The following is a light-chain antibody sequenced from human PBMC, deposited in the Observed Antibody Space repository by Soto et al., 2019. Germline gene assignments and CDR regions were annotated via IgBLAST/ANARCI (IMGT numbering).Light chain of an antibody. J-gene: IGLJ2*01. CDR2: GNS. CDR1: SSNIGAGYN. Sequence: QSVLTQPPSVSGAPGQRVTISCTGSSSNIGAGYNVHWYQQLPGTAPKLLIYGNSNRPSGFPDRFSGSKSGTSASLAITGLQDEDEADYYCQSYDSRLSGVVFGGGNKLTVL. CDR3: QSYDSRLSGVV. V-gene: IGLV1-40*01.